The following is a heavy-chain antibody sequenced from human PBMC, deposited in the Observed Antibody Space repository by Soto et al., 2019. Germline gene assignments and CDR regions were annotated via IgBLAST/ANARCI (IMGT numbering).Heavy chain of an antibody. CDR3: ARTPASGTLDP. J-gene: IGHJ5*02. CDR2: TYYRSKWYN. Sequence: SRTLSLTCAISVDSVSSNSAARNWIRQSPSRGLEWLGRTYYRSKWYNNYAVSVKSRISINPDTSKNQFSLQLNSVTPEDTAVYYCARTPASGTLDPWGRGTLVTVS. D-gene: IGHD6-13*01. CDR1: VDSVSSNSAA. V-gene: IGHV6-1*01.